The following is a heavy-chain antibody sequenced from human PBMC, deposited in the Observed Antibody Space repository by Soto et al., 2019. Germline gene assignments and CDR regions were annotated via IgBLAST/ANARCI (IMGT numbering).Heavy chain of an antibody. Sequence: SCKASGYTFTSYYMNWVRQAPGQGLEWMGIINPSGGSTSYAQKFQGRVTMTRDTSTSTVYMELSSLRSEDTAVYYCARDEVEMATIQYYYYGMDVWGQGTTVTSP. J-gene: IGHJ6*02. CDR2: INPSGGST. D-gene: IGHD5-12*01. V-gene: IGHV1-46*01. CDR1: GYTFTSYY. CDR3: ARDEVEMATIQYYYYGMDV.